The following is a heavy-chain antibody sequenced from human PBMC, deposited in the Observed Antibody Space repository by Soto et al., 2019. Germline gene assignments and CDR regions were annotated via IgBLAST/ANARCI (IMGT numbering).Heavy chain of an antibody. J-gene: IGHJ6*02. CDR1: GFTFSSYG. V-gene: IGHV3-33*01. CDR3: ARVGRYCSGGSCYPTRVDYGMDV. D-gene: IGHD2-15*01. CDR2: IWYDGSNK. Sequence: PGGSLRLSCAASGFTFSSYGMHWVRQAPGKGLEWVAVIWYDGSNKYYADSVKGRFTISRDNSKNTLYLQMNSLRAEDTAVYYCARVGRYCSGGSCYPTRVDYGMDVWGQGTTVTVSS.